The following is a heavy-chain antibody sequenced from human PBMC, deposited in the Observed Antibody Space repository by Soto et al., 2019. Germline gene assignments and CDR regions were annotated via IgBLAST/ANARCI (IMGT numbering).Heavy chain of an antibody. CDR3: AGDNLYWCCECHEDTFDL. CDR1: GYTFTSYG. J-gene: IGHJ3*01. Sequence: QVQLVQSGVEVKKPGASVKVSCKASGYTFTSYGVSWVRQAPGQGLEWMGWISAYKGETNYAQKLRGRVTMTTDTIKNTVYMELRSLRSEHTGVYYWAGDNLYWCCECHEDTFDLWGQGTKVTVSS. V-gene: IGHV1-18*01. D-gene: IGHD2-21*01. CDR2: ISAYKGET.